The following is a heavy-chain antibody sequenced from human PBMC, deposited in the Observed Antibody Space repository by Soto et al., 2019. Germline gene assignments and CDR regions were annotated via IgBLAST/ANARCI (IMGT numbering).Heavy chain of an antibody. CDR3: ARGVLY. D-gene: IGHD1-1*01. CDR2: IFYSGTT. CDR1: GGSISSGGYS. J-gene: IGHJ4*02. V-gene: IGHV4-31*03. Sequence: QVQLQESGPGLVKPSQTLSLTCTVSGGSISSGGYSWSWIRQPPGKGLEWIGNIFYSGTTYYNPSPXSXXTISVDTSKNQFSLKLSSVTAADTAVYFCARGVLYWGQGTLVTVSS.